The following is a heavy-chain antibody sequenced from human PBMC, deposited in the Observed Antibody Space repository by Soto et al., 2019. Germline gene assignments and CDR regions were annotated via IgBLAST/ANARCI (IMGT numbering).Heavy chain of an antibody. D-gene: IGHD6-6*01. V-gene: IGHV1-18*01. CDR3: SRGTSIPASGDY. Sequence: QVQLVQSGAEVKKPGASVKVSCKASGYTFTNYGINWVRQAPGQGLEWLGWVSAYNGVRRYAQRVQARVIMTTDTSTTTAYMELRSLRSYDTAVYYCSRGTSIPASGDYWGQGTLVTVSS. CDR1: GYTFTNYG. J-gene: IGHJ4*01. CDR2: VSAYNGVR.